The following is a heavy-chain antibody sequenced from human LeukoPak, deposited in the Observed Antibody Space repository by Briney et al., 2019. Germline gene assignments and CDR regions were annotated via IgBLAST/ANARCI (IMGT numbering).Heavy chain of an antibody. CDR3: ARAYYYHNRAIDY. CDR2: ISYDGSNK. J-gene: IGHJ4*02. Sequence: GGSLRLSCAASGFTFSSYAMHWVRQAPGKGLEWVAVISYDGSNKYYADSVKGRFTISRDNARNSLFLEMNSLRAEDTAVYYCARAYYYHNRAIDYWGQGTLVTVSS. CDR1: GFTFSSYA. D-gene: IGHD3-22*01. V-gene: IGHV3-30*04.